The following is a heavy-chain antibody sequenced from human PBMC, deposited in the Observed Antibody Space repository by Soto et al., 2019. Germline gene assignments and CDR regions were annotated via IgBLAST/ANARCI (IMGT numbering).Heavy chain of an antibody. V-gene: IGHV1-3*01. Sequence: ASVNVACKASGYTFTSYAMHWVRQAPGQRLEWMGWINAGNGNTGYAQKFQGRVTMTRNTSISTAYMELSSLRSEDTAVYYCARGAGYYYDSSGYGPTRYDAFDIWGQGTMVTVSS. D-gene: IGHD3-22*01. CDR2: INAGNGNT. J-gene: IGHJ3*02. CDR1: GYTFTSYA. CDR3: ARGAGYYYDSSGYGPTRYDAFDI.